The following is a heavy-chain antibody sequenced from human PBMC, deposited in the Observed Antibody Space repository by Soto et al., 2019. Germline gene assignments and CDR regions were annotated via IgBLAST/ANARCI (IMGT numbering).Heavy chain of an antibody. V-gene: IGHV1-18*01. Sequence: QVQLVQSGAEVKKPGASVKVSCKASGYTFTSYYISWVRQAPGQGLEWMGWISAYNGNTNYAQKLQGRLTMTPDTSTSTASMELRSLTSHDTAVYYCARDTPPADYWGQGTLVTVSS. CDR3: ARDTPPADY. CDR2: ISAYNGNT. CDR1: GYTFTSYY. J-gene: IGHJ4*02.